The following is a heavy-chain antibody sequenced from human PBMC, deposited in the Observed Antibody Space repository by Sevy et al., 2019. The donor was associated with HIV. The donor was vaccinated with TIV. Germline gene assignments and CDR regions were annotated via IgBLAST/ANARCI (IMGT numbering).Heavy chain of an antibody. CDR2: IRSKDYGGAT. J-gene: IGHJ4*02. CDR3: TRGYYYDSSGYSDY. D-gene: IGHD3-22*01. CDR1: GFTFGDYA. Sequence: GGSLRLSCTGSGFTFGDYAMSWFRQAPGMGLEWVGFIRSKDYGGATEYAASVKGRFTISTEDSKSIADLQMNSLKTEDTAVYYCTRGYYYDSSGYSDYWGQGTLVTVSS. V-gene: IGHV3-49*03.